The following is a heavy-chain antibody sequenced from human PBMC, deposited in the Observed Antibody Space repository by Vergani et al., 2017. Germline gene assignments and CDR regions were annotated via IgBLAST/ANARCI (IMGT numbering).Heavy chain of an antibody. J-gene: IGHJ5*01. D-gene: IGHD2-2*01. CDR1: GFSFSGYW. CDR2: IKSDGSIT. V-gene: IGHV3-74*02. CDR3: VRAKSSRRCCMSNWFDS. Sequence: EVQLLESGGGLVQPGGSLRLSCEGSGFSFSGYWMHWVRQSPEKGLVWVSRIKSDGSITNYADSVKGRFTISRDNAKNTLYLEMNSLRGDDTAIDYCVRAKSSRRCCMSNWFDSWGQGSLVTVSS.